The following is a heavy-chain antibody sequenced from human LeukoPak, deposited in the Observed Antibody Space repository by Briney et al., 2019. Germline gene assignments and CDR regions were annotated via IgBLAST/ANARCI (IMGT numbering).Heavy chain of an antibody. CDR2: MTSSGSYI. D-gene: IGHD2-15*01. V-gene: IGHV3-21*01. J-gene: IGHJ6*02. CDR3: ARDMVVVVVAATEAVGFYGMDV. CDR1: GFTFSGYS. Sequence: GGSLRLSCAASGFTFSGYSMNWVRQAPGKGLEWVSSMTSSGSYIYYADSVKGRFTISRDNAKNSLYLQMNSLRAADTAVYYCARDMVVVVVAATEAVGFYGMDVWGQGTTVTVSS.